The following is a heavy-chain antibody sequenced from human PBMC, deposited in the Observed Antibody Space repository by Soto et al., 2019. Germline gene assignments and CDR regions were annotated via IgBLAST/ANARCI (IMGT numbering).Heavy chain of an antibody. CDR3: ARAWGRVFDY. CDR2: IYYSGST. CDR1: GGSISSYY. J-gene: IGHJ4*02. V-gene: IGHV4-59*01. D-gene: IGHD3-16*01. Sequence: SETLSLTCTVSGGSISSYYWSWIRQPPGKGLEWIGYIYYSGSTNYNPSLKSRVTISVDTSKNQFSLKLSSVAAADTAVYYCARAWGRVFDYWGQGTLVTVSS.